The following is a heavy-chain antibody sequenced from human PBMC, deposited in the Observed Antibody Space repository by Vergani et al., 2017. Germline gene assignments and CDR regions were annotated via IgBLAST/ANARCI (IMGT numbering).Heavy chain of an antibody. CDR1: GFSFGNYA. CDR2: ISYDGNEK. V-gene: IGHV3-30-3*01. Sequence: QVKLEESGGGVVQPGRSLRLSCAASGFSFGNYAMHWVRQAPGKGLEWVGVISYDGNEKKYADSVNGRFTISRDNSKKMMSLQMNSLRVEDTAVYYCARGGKGIIMVVPSTHLWGQGTQVSVS. D-gene: IGHD2-15*01. J-gene: IGHJ4*02. CDR3: ARGGKGIIMVVPSTHL.